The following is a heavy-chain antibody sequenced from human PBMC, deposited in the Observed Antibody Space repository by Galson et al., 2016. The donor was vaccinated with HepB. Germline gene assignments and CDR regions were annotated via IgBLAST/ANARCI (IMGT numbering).Heavy chain of an antibody. D-gene: IGHD1-1*01. CDR2: IYPDDSDT. Sequence: QSGAEVKKTGESLKISCKGSGFSFTNYWNGWVRQMPGKGLEWMGIIYPDDSDTRYSPSFQGQVTISADKSISTAYLQWSSLKASATAMYYCATLYWNADDYNGMDVWGQGTTVTVSS. CDR3: ATLYWNADDYNGMDV. V-gene: IGHV5-51*03. J-gene: IGHJ6*02. CDR1: GFSFTNYW.